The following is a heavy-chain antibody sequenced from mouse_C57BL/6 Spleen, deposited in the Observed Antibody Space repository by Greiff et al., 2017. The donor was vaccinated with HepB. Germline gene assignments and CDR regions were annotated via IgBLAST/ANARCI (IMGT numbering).Heavy chain of an antibody. CDR2: ISSGGSYT. J-gene: IGHJ4*01. CDR1: GFTFSSYG. CDR3: ARWAHYYAMDY. Sequence: EVMLVESGGDLVKPGGSLKLSCAASGFTFSSYGMSWVRQTPDKRLEWVATISSGGSYTYYPDSVKGRFTISRDNAKNTLYLQMSSLKSEDTAMYYCARWAHYYAMDYWGQGTSVTVSS. D-gene: IGHD3-1*01. V-gene: IGHV5-6*01.